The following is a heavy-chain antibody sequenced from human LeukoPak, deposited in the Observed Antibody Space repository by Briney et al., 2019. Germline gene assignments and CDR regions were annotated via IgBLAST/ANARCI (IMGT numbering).Heavy chain of an antibody. J-gene: IGHJ5*02. D-gene: IGHD6-19*01. CDR1: GFTFGSYN. V-gene: IGHV3-21*01. Sequence: GGSLRLSCAASGFTFGSYNMNWVRQAPGKGLEWVSSISTSSTYIYYTDSVKGRFTMSRDNAKNSMYLQMNSLRAEDTAVYYCARGPDRVGWLPDNWFDPWGQGTLVTVSS. CDR2: ISTSSTYI. CDR3: ARGPDRVGWLPDNWFDP.